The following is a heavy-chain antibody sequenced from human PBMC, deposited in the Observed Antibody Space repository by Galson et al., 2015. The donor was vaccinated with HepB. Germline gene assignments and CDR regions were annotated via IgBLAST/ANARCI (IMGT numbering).Heavy chain of an antibody. J-gene: IGHJ4*02. CDR3: ARYSYGGNGDFDY. Sequence: QSGAEVKKPGESLTISFKGSGYRFTSYWIAWVRQMPGKGLEWIATLYPSDSDTRYRASFQSQVTISADKSITTAYLQWSSLQASDTAMYYCARYSYGGNGDFDYWGQGTLVTVSS. CDR2: LYPSDSDT. V-gene: IGHV5-51*01. CDR1: GYRFTSYW. D-gene: IGHD4-23*01.